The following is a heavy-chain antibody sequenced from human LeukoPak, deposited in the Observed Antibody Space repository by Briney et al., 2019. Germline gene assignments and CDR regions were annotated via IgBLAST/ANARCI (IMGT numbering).Heavy chain of an antibody. J-gene: IGHJ4*02. CDR1: GFTFSSYA. V-gene: IGHV3-23*01. Sequence: GGSLRLSCAASGFTFSSYAMSWVRQAPGKGLEWVSAISGSGGSTYYADSVKGRFTISRDNSKNSLYLQMNSLRAEDTALYYCAKDMAVYSSSRGGLDYWGQGTLVTVSS. CDR2: ISGSGGST. D-gene: IGHD6-13*01. CDR3: AKDMAVYSSSRGGLDY.